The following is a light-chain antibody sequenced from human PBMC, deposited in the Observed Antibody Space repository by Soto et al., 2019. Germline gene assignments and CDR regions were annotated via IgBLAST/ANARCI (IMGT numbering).Light chain of an antibody. Sequence: NVLTQSPGTLSLSPGERATLSCRASQSVSSSYLAWYQQKPGQAPRLLIYGASSRATGIPDRFSGSGSGTDFTLTISRLEPEDFAVYYCQQYGSSPLTFGGGTKV. CDR2: GAS. V-gene: IGKV3-20*01. CDR3: QQYGSSPLT. J-gene: IGKJ4*01. CDR1: QSVSSSY.